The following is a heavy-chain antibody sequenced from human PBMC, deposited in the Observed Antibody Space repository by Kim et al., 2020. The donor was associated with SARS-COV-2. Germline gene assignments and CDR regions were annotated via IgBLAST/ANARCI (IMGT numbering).Heavy chain of an antibody. J-gene: IGHJ4*02. CDR2: INGGGSGA. V-gene: IGHV3-23*01. Sequence: GGSLRLSCAASGLTFSSYDMSWVRQAPGKGLEWVSSINGGGSGAYYTDSVKGRFTISRDNPKNTLYLQMNSVRAEDTAVYYCARQEATMTRGHLYYLGQAALVTLSS. D-gene: IGHD4-17*01. CDR3: ARQEATMTRGHLYY. CDR1: GLTFSSYD.